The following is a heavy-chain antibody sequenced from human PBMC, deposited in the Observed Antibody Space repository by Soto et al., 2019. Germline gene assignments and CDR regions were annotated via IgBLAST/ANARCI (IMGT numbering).Heavy chain of an antibody. CDR2: ISGSGGST. CDR1: GFTFSSYA. D-gene: IGHD3-3*01. J-gene: IGHJ4*02. CDR3: AKDAITIFGVDYPPIDY. V-gene: IGHV3-23*01. Sequence: PGGSLRLSCAASGFTFSSYAMSWVRQAPWKGLEWVSAISGSGGSTYYADSVKGRFTISRDNSKNTLYLQMNSLRAEDTAVYYCAKDAITIFGVDYPPIDYWGQGTLVTVYS.